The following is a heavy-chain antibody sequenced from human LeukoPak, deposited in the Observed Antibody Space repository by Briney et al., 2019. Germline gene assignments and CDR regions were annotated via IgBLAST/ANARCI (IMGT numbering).Heavy chain of an antibody. D-gene: IGHD4-17*01. CDR1: GFSFISYG. J-gene: IGHJ4*02. CDR2: ISDDGRRK. CDR3: AKRPSDYGDYVSYFDY. V-gene: IGHV3-30*18. Sequence: PGGSLRLSCAASGFSFISYGMHWVRQAPGKGLEWGGAISDDGRRKDYADSVKGRFTISRDNSKDTLYLQMNSLRAEDTAVYYCAKRPSDYGDYVSYFDYWGQGTLVTVSS.